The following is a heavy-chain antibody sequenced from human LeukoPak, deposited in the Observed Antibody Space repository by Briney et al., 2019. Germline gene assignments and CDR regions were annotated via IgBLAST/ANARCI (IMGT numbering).Heavy chain of an antibody. Sequence: GGSLRLSCAASGFTFSRYAMSWVRQAPGNGLEWVSAISGSGGSTYYADSVKGRFTISRDNSKNTLYLQMNSLRAEDTAVYYCAKDRIVVVLAAIIYYFDYWGQGTLVTVSS. J-gene: IGHJ4*02. CDR2: ISGSGGST. V-gene: IGHV3-23*01. CDR3: AKDRIVVVLAAIIYYFDY. CDR1: GFTFSRYA. D-gene: IGHD2-2*02.